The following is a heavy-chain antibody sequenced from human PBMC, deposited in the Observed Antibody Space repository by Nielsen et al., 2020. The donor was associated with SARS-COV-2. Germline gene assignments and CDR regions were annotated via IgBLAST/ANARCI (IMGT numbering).Heavy chain of an antibody. V-gene: IGHV3-15*01. CDR1: GFTFSKAW. J-gene: IGHJ5*02. CDR2: IKSKIDGGTT. Sequence: GGSLRLSCVASGFTFSKAWMSWVCQAPGKGLEWVGRIKSKIDGGTTDYAAPVKDRFTISRDDSKNTVYLDMSSLRTEDTAVYYCATARYCSRTSCSAGTDMFDPWGQGTQVIVSS. D-gene: IGHD2-2*01. CDR3: ATARYCSRTSCSAGTDMFDP.